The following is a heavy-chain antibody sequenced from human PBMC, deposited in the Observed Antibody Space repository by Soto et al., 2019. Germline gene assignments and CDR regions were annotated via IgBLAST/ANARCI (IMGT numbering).Heavy chain of an antibody. D-gene: IGHD3-22*01. CDR2: ISYGGST. CDR1: GVSISSGDYY. J-gene: IGHJ4*02. Sequence: SETLCLTCVVSGVSISSGDYYWTWIRQPPGKGLEWIGYISYGGSTYYSPSLKSRVTISVDTSKNQFSLKLRSVTAADTAVYFCARVGVQSGYYDSSGYYYVFDYWGQGTLVTVSS. CDR3: ARVGVQSGYYDSSGYYYVFDY. V-gene: IGHV4-30-4*01.